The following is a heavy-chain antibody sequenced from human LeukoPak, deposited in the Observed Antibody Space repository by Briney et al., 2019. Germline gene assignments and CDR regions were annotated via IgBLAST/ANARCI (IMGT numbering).Heavy chain of an antibody. D-gene: IGHD6-19*01. V-gene: IGHV3-23*01. J-gene: IGHJ4*02. CDR1: GLTFSSFG. Sequence: GGSLRLSCAASGLTFSSFGMTWVRQAPGKGLEWVSAISGSGGSTYYADSVKGRFTISRDNSKNTLYLQMNSLRAEDTAVYYCAKDGLSYSSGWYGYWGQGTLVTVSS. CDR3: AKDGLSYSSGWYGY. CDR2: ISGSGGST.